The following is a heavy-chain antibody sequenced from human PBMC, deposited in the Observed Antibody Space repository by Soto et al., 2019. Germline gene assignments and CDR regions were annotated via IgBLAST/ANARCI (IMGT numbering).Heavy chain of an antibody. J-gene: IGHJ4*02. Sequence: SGPTLVNPTETLTLTCTVSGFSLSNARMGVSWIRQPPGKALEWLAHISSNDEKSYSTSLKSRLTISKDTSKSQVVLTMTNMDPVDTATYYCARALRYSSTSTRNDYWGQGTLVTVSS. CDR1: GFSLSNARMG. CDR2: ISSNDEK. D-gene: IGHD6-13*01. V-gene: IGHV2-26*01. CDR3: ARALRYSSTSTRNDY.